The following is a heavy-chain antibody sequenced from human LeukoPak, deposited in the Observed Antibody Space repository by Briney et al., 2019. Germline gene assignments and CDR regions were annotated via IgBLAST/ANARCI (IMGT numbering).Heavy chain of an antibody. D-gene: IGHD6-19*01. CDR1: GFTFSSYA. CDR3: AKDIRQWLVQYYFDY. Sequence: QTGGSLRLSCAASGFTFSSYAMSWVRQAPGKGLEWVSAISGSGGSTYYADSVKGRFTISRDNSKNTLYLQMNSLRAEDTAVYYCAKDIRQWLVQYYFDYWGQGTLVTVSS. CDR2: ISGSGGST. V-gene: IGHV3-23*01. J-gene: IGHJ4*02.